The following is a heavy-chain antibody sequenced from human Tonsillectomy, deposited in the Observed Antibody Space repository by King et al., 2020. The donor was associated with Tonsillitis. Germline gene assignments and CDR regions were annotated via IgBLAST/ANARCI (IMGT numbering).Heavy chain of an antibody. CDR1: GYSFTHYW. Sequence: QLVQSGAEVKKAGESLKISCKGSGYSFTHYWIAWLRQMPGKGLEWMGIIYPGDSDTRYSPSFQGQVTMSADKSIRTAYLQWSGLKASDTAMYYCARPGGYCSDGSCHSEAPIDYWGQGTLVTVSS. CDR3: ARPGGYCSDGSCHSEAPIDY. CDR2: IYPGDSDT. J-gene: IGHJ4*02. D-gene: IGHD2-15*01. V-gene: IGHV5-51*03.